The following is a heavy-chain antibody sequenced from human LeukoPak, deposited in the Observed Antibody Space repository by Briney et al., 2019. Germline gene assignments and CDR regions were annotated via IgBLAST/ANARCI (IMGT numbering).Heavy chain of an antibody. CDR1: GYTFTDYD. J-gene: IGHJ4*02. V-gene: IGHV1-8*01. D-gene: IGHD1-26*01. CDR3: ARDPIYPKSGDYPNYYFDY. Sequence: ASVKVSCKASGYTFTDYDINWVRQATGQGLGWMGWMNPNSGVTGYAQKFQGRVSMTRDTSVSTAYMELSSLRSEDTAVYFCARDPIYPKSGDYPNYYFDYWGQGTLVTVSS. CDR2: MNPNSGVT.